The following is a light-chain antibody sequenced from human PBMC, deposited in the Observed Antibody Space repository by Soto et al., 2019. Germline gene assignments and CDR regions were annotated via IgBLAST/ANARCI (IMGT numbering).Light chain of an antibody. CDR2: DVS. V-gene: IGLV2-14*01. Sequence: QSVLTQPASVSGSPGQSITISCTGTSSDVGGYNYVSWYQQHPGKAPKLMIYDVSDRPSGVSNRFSGSKSGNTASLTISGLQAEDEAAYSSSSYTIAFYVFGTGTMVTVL. J-gene: IGLJ1*01. CDR3: SSYTIAFYV. CDR1: SSDVGGYNY.